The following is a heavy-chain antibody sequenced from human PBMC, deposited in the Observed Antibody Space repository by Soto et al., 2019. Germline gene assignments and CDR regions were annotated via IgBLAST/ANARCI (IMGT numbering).Heavy chain of an antibody. CDR3: ARDDYGDEHDAFDI. V-gene: IGHV1-3*01. D-gene: IGHD4-17*01. Sequence: ASVKVSCKASGYTFTSYAMHWVRQAPGQRLEWMGWINAGNGNTKYSQKFRGRVTITRDTSASTAYMELSSLRSEDTAVYYCARDDYGDEHDAFDIWGQGTMVTVSS. J-gene: IGHJ3*02. CDR2: INAGNGNT. CDR1: GYTFTSYA.